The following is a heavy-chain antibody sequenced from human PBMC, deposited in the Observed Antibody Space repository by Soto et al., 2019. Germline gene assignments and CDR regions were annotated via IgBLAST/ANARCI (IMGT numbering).Heavy chain of an antibody. CDR3: ASSPRGYCSSTSGRDLGKYYGMDV. CDR1: GYSFTSYW. Sequence: GESLKISCKGSGYSFTSYWISWVRQMPGKGLEWMGRIDPSDSYTNYTPSFQGHVTISADKSIRTAYLQWSSLKASDTAMYYCASSPRGYCSSTSGRDLGKYYGMDVWGKGTTVTVYS. V-gene: IGHV5-10-1*01. D-gene: IGHD2-2*01. J-gene: IGHJ6*04. CDR2: IDPSDSYT.